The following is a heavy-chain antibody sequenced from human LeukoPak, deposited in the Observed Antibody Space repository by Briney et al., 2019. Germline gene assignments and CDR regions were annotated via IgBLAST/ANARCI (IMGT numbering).Heavy chain of an antibody. V-gene: IGHV3-13*03. CDR2: IGTAGDT. CDR3: ARAESRYVPGDAFDI. CDR1: GFTFSSYD. J-gene: IGHJ3*02. Sequence: GGSLRLSCAACGFTFSSYDMHWVRQATGKGLEWVSAIGTAGDTYYPGSVKGQFTISRENAKNSLYLQMNSLRAEDTAVYYCARAESRYVPGDAFDIWGQGTMVTVSS. D-gene: IGHD2-2*01.